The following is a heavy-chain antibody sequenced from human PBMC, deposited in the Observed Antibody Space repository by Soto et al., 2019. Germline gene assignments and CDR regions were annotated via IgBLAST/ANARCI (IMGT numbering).Heavy chain of an antibody. Sequence: PGGSLRLSCAASGFTFSSYAMHWVRRAPGKGLEWVAVISYDGSNKYYADSVKGRFTISRDNSKNTLYLQMNSLRAEDTAVYYCARETPRFGESPDYWGQGTLVTVSS. D-gene: IGHD3-10*01. CDR2: ISYDGSNK. CDR3: ARETPRFGESPDY. J-gene: IGHJ4*02. V-gene: IGHV3-30-3*01. CDR1: GFTFSSYA.